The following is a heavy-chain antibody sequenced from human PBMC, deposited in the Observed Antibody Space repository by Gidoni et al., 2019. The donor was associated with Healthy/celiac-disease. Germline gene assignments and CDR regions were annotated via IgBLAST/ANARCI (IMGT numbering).Heavy chain of an antibody. J-gene: IGHJ4*02. V-gene: IGHV2-5*02. D-gene: IGHD4-17*01. CDR3: AHRDPLYGGKSFDY. Sequence: QITLKEPGPTLVKPTQTLTLTCTFSGFSLSTSGVGVGWIRQPPGKALEWLALIYWDDDKRYSPSLKSRLTITKDTSKNQVVLTMTNMDPVDTATYYCAHRDPLYGGKSFDYWGQGTLVTVSS. CDR1: GFSLSTSGVG. CDR2: IYWDDDK.